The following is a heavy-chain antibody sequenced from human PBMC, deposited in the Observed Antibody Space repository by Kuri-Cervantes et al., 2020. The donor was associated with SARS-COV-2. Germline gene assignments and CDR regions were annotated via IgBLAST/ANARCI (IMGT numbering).Heavy chain of an antibody. V-gene: IGHV3-64*02. CDR2: ISSNGGST. Sequence: GGSLRLSCAASGFTFSSYAMHWVRQAPGKGLEYVSAISSNGGSTYYADSVKGRFTISRDNSKNSLYLQMNSLRAEDTAVYYCASVAARGDYWGQGTLVTVSS. J-gene: IGHJ4*02. D-gene: IGHD6-6*01. CDR3: ASVAARGDY. CDR1: GFTFSSYA.